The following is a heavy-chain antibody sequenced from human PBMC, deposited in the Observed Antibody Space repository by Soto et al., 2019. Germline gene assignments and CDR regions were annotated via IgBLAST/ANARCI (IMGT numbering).Heavy chain of an antibody. CDR2: MSSSGDHT. CDR3: AKLRRPGLQFFDF. J-gene: IGHJ4*02. CDR1: GFTFSDYA. D-gene: IGHD4-4*01. V-gene: IGHV3-23*01. Sequence: EVQLLESGGGLVQPGGSLRLSCAASGFTFSDYAMSWVRQAPGKGLDWVSAMSSSGDHTFYADSVKGRFTISRDNSKNTLYLQVNSLRAEDTAVYYCAKLRRPGLQFFDFWGQGTLVTVSS.